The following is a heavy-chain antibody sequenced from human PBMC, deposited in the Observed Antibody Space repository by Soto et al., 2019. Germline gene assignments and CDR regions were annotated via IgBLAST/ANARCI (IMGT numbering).Heavy chain of an antibody. CDR3: ARETGSDY. Sequence: QVQLQQWGAGLLKPSKTLSLTCAVYGGSFSGYYWSWIRQPPGKGLEWIGEINHSGSTNYNPSLKSRVTISVDTSKNQFSLKLSSVTAADTAVYYCARETGSDYWGQGTLVTVSS. CDR1: GGSFSGYY. D-gene: IGHD3-9*01. J-gene: IGHJ4*02. V-gene: IGHV4-34*01. CDR2: INHSGST.